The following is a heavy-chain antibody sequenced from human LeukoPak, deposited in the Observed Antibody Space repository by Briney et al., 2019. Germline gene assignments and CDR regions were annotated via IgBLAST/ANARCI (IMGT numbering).Heavy chain of an antibody. CDR3: ARPHSTFFDQDAAYYFDY. CDR2: IYTGGNT. D-gene: IGHD3-9*01. CDR1: GGSISNYY. Sequence: SETLSLTCIVSGGSISNYYWSWTRQPAGKGLEWIGRIYTGGNTNPNPSLKSRVTMSVDTSKNQFSLKLSSVTAADTAVYYCARPHSTFFDQDAAYYFDYWGQGTLVTVSS. J-gene: IGHJ4*02. V-gene: IGHV4-4*07.